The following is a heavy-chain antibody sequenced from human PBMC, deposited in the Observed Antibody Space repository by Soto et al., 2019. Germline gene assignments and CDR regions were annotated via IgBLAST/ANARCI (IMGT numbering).Heavy chain of an antibody. D-gene: IGHD4-17*01. CDR3: AIGYGVKSGTFDF. CDR2: IWNDGSNK. J-gene: IGHJ3*01. CDR1: GLAFSSYD. V-gene: IGHV3-33*03. Sequence: QVQLVESGGGVVRPGRSRGLSCAGSGLAFSSYDLHWVRQAPGKGLDWVAVIWNDGSNKDYPDSVKGRLTISRANSKNTLYLQKNRLRGEDTAVYYCAIGYGVKSGTFDFWGQWTIVTVSS.